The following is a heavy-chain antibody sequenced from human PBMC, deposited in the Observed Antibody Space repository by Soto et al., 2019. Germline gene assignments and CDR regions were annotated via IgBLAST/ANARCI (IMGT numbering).Heavy chain of an antibody. CDR1: GFTFSSYA. V-gene: IGHV3-23*01. CDR3: AKGDSSGDPRYFDY. CDR2: ISASGAST. D-gene: IGHD3-22*01. Sequence: PGGSLRLSCAASGFTFSSYAMSWVRQAPGKGLEWVSAISASGASTYYADTVKGRFTISRDNSKNTLYLQMNSLRAEDTAVYYCAKGDSSGDPRYFDYWGQGPLVTVSS. J-gene: IGHJ4*02.